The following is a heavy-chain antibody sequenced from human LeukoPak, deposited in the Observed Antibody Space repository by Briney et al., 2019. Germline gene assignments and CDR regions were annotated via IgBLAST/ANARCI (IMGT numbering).Heavy chain of an antibody. CDR3: ARAPTIPRFFNGP. D-gene: IGHD3-3*01. V-gene: IGHV1-69*04. CDR2: IIPILGIA. J-gene: IGHJ5*02. CDR1: GGTFSSYA. Sequence: SVKVSCKASGGTFSSYAISWVRQAPGQGLEWMGRIIPILGIANYAQKFQGRVTITADKSTSTAYMELSSLRSDDTAVYYCARAPTIPRFFNGPWGQGTLVTVSS.